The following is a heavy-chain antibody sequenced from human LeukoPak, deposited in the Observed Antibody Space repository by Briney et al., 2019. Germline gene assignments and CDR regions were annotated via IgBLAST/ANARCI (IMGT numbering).Heavy chain of an antibody. V-gene: IGHV4-59*01. CDR1: GGSISSYY. D-gene: IGHD3-10*01. CDR2: IYYSGNT. Sequence: SETLSLTCTVSGGSISSYYWSWIRQPPGKGLEWIGYIYYSGNTNYNPSLKSRVTISVDTSKNQFSLKLSSVTAADTAVYYCASELYGSGSYGVYWGQGTLVTVSS. CDR3: ASELYGSGSYGVY. J-gene: IGHJ4*02.